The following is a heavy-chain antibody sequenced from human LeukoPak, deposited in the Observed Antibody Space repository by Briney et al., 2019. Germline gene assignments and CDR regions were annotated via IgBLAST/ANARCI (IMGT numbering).Heavy chain of an antibody. J-gene: IGHJ4*02. D-gene: IGHD1-26*01. Sequence: GGSLRLSCTASGFAFSSYGMHWFRQSPGKGLEWVAVITYDGSNKYYADSVRGRFTISRDNAKDTLYLHMNSLRPEDTAVYYCARAEVGAPTDFWGQGTLVTVSS. V-gene: IGHV3-30*03. CDR2: ITYDGSNK. CDR1: GFAFSSYG. CDR3: ARAEVGAPTDF.